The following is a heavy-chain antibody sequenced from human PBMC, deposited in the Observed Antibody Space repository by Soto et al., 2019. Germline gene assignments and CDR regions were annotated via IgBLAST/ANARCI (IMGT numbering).Heavy chain of an antibody. D-gene: IGHD2-15*01. J-gene: IGHJ4*02. Sequence: QVQLVQSGAEVKKPGSSVKVSCKASGGTFSSYTISWVRQAPGQGLEWMGRIIPILGIANYAQKFQGRVTITADKSTSPAYMELSSLRYEDTAVYYCARDAGYCSGGSCYDSWGQGTLVTVSS. CDR1: GGTFSSYT. V-gene: IGHV1-69*08. CDR3: ARDAGYCSGGSCYDS. CDR2: IIPILGIA.